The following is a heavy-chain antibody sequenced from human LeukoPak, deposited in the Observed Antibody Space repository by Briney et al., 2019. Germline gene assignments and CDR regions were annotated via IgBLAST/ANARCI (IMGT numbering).Heavy chain of an antibody. CDR1: GGSFSGYY. J-gene: IGHJ6*03. CDR2: INHSGST. D-gene: IGHD2-2*01. Sequence: SETLSLTCAVYGGSFSGYYWSWIRQPPGKGLEWIGEINHSGSTNYNPSLKSRVTISVDTSKNQFSLKLSSVTAADTAVYYCASGSVPAARYYYYYMDVWGKGTTVTVSS. CDR3: ASGSVPAARYYYYYMDV. V-gene: IGHV4-34*01.